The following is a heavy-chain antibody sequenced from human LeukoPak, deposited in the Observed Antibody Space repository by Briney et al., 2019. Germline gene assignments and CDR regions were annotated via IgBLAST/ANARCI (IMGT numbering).Heavy chain of an antibody. D-gene: IGHD6-19*01. J-gene: IGHJ4*02. Sequence: HPGGSLRLSCAASGFTFSSYAMHWVRQAPGKGLEWVANIKQDGSEKYYVDSVKGRFTISRDNAKNSLYLQMNGLRAEDTAVYYCAREYSSGWYGHLDYWGQGTLVTVSS. V-gene: IGHV3-7*01. CDR2: IKQDGSEK. CDR3: AREYSSGWYGHLDY. CDR1: GFTFSSYA.